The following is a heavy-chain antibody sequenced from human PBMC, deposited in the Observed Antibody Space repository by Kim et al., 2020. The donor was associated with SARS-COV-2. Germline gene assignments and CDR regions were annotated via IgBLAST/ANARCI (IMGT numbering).Heavy chain of an antibody. V-gene: IGHV3-23*01. CDR3: AKSGYGSGRGENWFDP. D-gene: IGHD3-10*01. J-gene: IGHJ5*02. Sequence: VKGRFTISRDNPKNTLYLQMNSLRAEDTAVYYCAKSGYGSGRGENWFDPWGQGTLVTVSS.